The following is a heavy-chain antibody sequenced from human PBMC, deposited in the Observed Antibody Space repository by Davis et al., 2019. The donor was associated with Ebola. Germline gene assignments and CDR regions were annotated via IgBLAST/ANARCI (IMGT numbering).Heavy chain of an antibody. CDR2: ISGSGGST. CDR3: ARAGELRPYFDY. J-gene: IGHJ4*02. V-gene: IGHV3-23*01. Sequence: GESLKISCAASGFTFSNYAMTWVRQAPGKGLAWVSTISGSGGSTYYADSVKGRFTISRDNSKKTLYLQMNSLRAEDTAVYYCARAGELRPYFDYWGQGSLVTVSS. D-gene: IGHD1-26*01. CDR1: GFTFSNYA.